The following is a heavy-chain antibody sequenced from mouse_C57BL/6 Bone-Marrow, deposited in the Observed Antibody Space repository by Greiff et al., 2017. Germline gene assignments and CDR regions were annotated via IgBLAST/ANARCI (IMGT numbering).Heavy chain of an antibody. CDR2: ITHSGET. CDR1: GFPITSGYY. J-gene: IGHJ3*01. CDR3: AGGIEGAWFAY. V-gene: IGHV12-3*01. Sequence: QVQLKQSGPGLVKPSQSLFLTCSITGFPITSGYYWIWIRQSPGKPLEWMGYITHSGETFYNPSLQSPISITRETSKNQFFLHLNSVTTEDTAMYYCAGGIEGAWFAYWGQGTLVTVSA.